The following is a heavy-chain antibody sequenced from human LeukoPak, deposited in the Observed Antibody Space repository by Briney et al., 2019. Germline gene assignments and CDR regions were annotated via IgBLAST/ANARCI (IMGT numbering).Heavy chain of an antibody. CDR2: INPNSGGT. Sequence: ASVKVSCKASGYTFTGYYMHWVRQAPGQGLEWMGRINPNSGGTNYAQKFQGRVTMTRDTSISTAYMELSRLRSDDTAVYYCARATIAVAGKGYYYYHMDVWGKGTTVTVSS. CDR1: GYTFTGYY. J-gene: IGHJ6*03. V-gene: IGHV1-2*06. D-gene: IGHD6-19*01. CDR3: ARATIAVAGKGYYYYHMDV.